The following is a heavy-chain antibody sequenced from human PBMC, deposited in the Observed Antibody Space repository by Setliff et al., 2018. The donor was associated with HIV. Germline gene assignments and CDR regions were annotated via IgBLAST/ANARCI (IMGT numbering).Heavy chain of an antibody. J-gene: IGHJ4*02. D-gene: IGHD2-21*02. Sequence: SETLSLTCTVSGGSISGYYWSWIRQPPGKGLGWIGYIYTSGSTNYNPSLKNRVTISVDTSKNTFSLKLSSVAAADTAVYYCAICGGDCYSLDYWGQGTLVTVSS. CDR2: IYTSGST. CDR3: AICGGDCYSLDY. CDR1: GGSISGYY. V-gene: IGHV4-4*08.